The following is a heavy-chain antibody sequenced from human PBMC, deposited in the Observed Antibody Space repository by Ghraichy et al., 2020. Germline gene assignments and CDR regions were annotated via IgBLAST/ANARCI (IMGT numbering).Heavy chain of an antibody. J-gene: IGHJ4*02. CDR2: LKEDGRDE. V-gene: IGHV3-7*01. Sequence: GGSLRLSCAASGFTFSNYWMTWVRQAPGKGLEWVASLKEDGRDEEYVDSVKGRFTISRDNAKNSLYLQMNSLRVEDTAVYYCAKTYIHGYNYWGQGTLVTVSS. CDR3: AKTYIHGYNY. D-gene: IGHD5-18*01. CDR1: GFTFSNYW.